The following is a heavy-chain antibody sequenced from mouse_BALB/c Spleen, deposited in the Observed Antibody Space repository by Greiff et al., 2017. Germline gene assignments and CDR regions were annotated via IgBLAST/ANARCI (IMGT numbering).Heavy chain of an antibody. CDR2: ISSGGSYT. V-gene: IGHV5-6-4*01. J-gene: IGHJ2*01. D-gene: IGHD1-1*01. Sequence: DVMLVESGGGLVKPGGSLKLSCAASGFTFSSYTMSWVRQTPEKRLEWVATISSGGSYTYYPDSVKGRFTISRDNAKNTLYLQMSSLKSEDTAMYYCTREYYGSSYYFDYWGQGTTLTVSA. CDR1: GFTFSSYT. CDR3: TREYYGSSYYFDY.